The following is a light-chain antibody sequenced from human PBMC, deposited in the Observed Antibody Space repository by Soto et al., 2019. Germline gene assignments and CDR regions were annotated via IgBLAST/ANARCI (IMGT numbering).Light chain of an antibody. CDR3: QKYSSAPFT. V-gene: IGKV1-27*01. Sequence: DIPMTQSPSSLSASVGDRVTITCRASQGISNYLAWYQQKPGKVPELLIYGASTLQSGVPSRFSGSGSGTDFTLTISSLQPEDVATYFCQKYSSAPFTFGPGTKVVIK. J-gene: IGKJ3*01. CDR2: GAS. CDR1: QGISNY.